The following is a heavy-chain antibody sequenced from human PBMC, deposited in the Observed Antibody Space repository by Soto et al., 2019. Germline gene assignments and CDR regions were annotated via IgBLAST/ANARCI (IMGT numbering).Heavy chain of an antibody. CDR1: GFTFTSSA. D-gene: IGHD3-3*01. CDR2: IVVGSGNT. Sequence: SVKVSCKASGFTFTSSAVQWVRQARGQRLEWIGWIVVGSGNTNYAQKFQERVTITRDMSTSTAYMELSSLRSEDTAVYYCAADRGSDFWSGYIGFDPWGQGTLVTVSS. J-gene: IGHJ5*02. CDR3: AADRGSDFWSGYIGFDP. V-gene: IGHV1-58*01.